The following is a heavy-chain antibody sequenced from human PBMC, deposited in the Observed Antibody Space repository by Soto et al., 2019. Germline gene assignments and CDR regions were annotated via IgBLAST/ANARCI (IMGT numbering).Heavy chain of an antibody. V-gene: IGHV4-59*01. J-gene: IGHJ4*02. CDR2: IYNIGRT. CDR1: GSISTYY. CDR3: AAPPRY. Sequence: SETLSLTCTVGSISTYYWNWIRQPPGKGLEWIGYIYNIGRTNYNPSLKSRVTMSIDTSKNQFSLKLSSVTAADTAVYYCAAPPRYWGQGTLVTVSS. D-gene: IGHD6-6*01.